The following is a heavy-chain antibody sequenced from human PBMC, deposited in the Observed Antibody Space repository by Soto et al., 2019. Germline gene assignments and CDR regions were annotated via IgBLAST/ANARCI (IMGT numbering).Heavy chain of an antibody. CDR3: AKDMPTTTVLIYFDY. V-gene: IGHV3-23*01. D-gene: IGHD4-17*01. J-gene: IGHJ4*02. CDR2: ISGSGGST. Sequence: PGGSLRLACAAPGFTLSSNAMSWVRQAPGEGLEWVSAISGSGGSTYYADTVKGRFTISRDNSKNMLYLQMHSLRAEDTAVYYCAKDMPTTTVLIYFDYWGQGTLVTVSS. CDR1: GFTLSSNA.